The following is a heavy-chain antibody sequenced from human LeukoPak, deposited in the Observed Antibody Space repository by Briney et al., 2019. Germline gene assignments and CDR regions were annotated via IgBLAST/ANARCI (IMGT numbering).Heavy chain of an antibody. CDR1: GGSFSGYY. V-gene: IGHV4-34*01. CDR3: ARDCKPELSDAFDI. D-gene: IGHD1-1*01. J-gene: IGHJ3*02. Sequence: SETLSLTCAVYGGSFSGYYWSWIRQPPGKGLEWIGEINHSGSTNYNPSLKSRVTISVDTSKNQFSLQLNSVTPEDTAVYYCARDCKPELSDAFDIWGQGTMVTVSS. CDR2: INHSGST.